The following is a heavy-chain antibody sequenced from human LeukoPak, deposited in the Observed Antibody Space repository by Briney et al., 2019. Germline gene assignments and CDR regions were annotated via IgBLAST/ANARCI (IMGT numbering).Heavy chain of an antibody. J-gene: IGHJ4*02. Sequence: GASVKVSCKASGYSFTNNYIHWVRQAPGQGLEWMGMIYPRDGSTSYAQKFQGGVTVTSDTSTSTVHMELSGLRSEDTAVYYCARDQEGFDYWGQGTLVTVSS. CDR3: ARDQEGFDY. CDR2: IYPRDGST. V-gene: IGHV1-46*01. CDR1: GYSFTNNY.